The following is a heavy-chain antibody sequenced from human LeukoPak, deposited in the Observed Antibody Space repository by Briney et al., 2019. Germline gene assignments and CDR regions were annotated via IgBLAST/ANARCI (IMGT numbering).Heavy chain of an antibody. V-gene: IGHV3-53*01. CDR2: IYSGGST. D-gene: IGHD3-22*01. CDR3: ARAGYYDSSGYYY. Sequence: GGSLRLSCAASGFTVSSNYMSWVRKAPGKGLDWVSVIYSGGSTYYADSVKGRFTISRDNSKNTLYLQMNSLRAEDTAVYYCARAGYYDSSGYYYWGQGTLVTVSS. J-gene: IGHJ4*02. CDR1: GFTVSSNY.